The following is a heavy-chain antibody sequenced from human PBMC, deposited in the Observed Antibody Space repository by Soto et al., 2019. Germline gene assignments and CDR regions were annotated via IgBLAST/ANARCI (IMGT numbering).Heavy chain of an antibody. D-gene: IGHD3-16*01. CDR1: GFTFRSYA. J-gene: IGHJ5*02. CDR3: GKADVWGGSSPLDA. CDR2: ISGGGSET. Sequence: PGGSLRLSCSASGFTFRSYAMSWVRQAPGKGPEWVSGISGGGSETYYSDSVRGRFTISRDNSKNTLYLQMNSLRVEDSAVYFCGKADVWGGSSPLDAWGQGT. V-gene: IGHV3-23*01.